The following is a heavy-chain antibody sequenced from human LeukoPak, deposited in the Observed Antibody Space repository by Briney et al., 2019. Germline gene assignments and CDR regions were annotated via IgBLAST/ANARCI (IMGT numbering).Heavy chain of an antibody. CDR1: GSSLTELS. V-gene: IGHV1-24*01. CDR2: FDVIDGET. J-gene: IGHJ4*02. Sequence: GASVKVSCTVSGSSLTELSLYWVRQAPGKGLEWMGGFDVIDGETFYAQKFQGRVTMTKDSSADTAYMELRSLTSDDTALYYCAAGRPYSLLDYWGQGTLATVSS. D-gene: IGHD5-18*01. CDR3: AAGRPYSLLDY.